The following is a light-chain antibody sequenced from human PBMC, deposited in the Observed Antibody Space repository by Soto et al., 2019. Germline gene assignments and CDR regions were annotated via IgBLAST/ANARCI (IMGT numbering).Light chain of an antibody. CDR2: GAS. CDR3: QQYNNWPLT. J-gene: IGKJ4*01. V-gene: IGKV3-15*01. CDR1: QSVSSN. Sequence: EIVMTQSPATLSVSPGERATLSCRASQSVSSNLAWYQQKHGQAPRLLIYGASTRATGIPARFSGSGSGTEFTLTISSLQSEDFAVYSFQQYNNWPLTFGGGTKVEIK.